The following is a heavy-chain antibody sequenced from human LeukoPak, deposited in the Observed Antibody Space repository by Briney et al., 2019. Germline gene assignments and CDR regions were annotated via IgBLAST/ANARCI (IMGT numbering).Heavy chain of an antibody. J-gene: IGHJ4*02. D-gene: IGHD4-11*01. CDR2: ISDRGGRT. CDR3: AKARGGLTVNYYFDY. CDR1: GFTFGSYA. Sequence: GGSLRLCCAASGFTFGSYAMTWVRLAPGKGLEWVSGISDRGGRTDYADSVKGRFTISRDNSENTLYLQMNSLRAADTAVYYCAKARGGLTVNYYFDYWGQGALVTVSS. V-gene: IGHV3-23*01.